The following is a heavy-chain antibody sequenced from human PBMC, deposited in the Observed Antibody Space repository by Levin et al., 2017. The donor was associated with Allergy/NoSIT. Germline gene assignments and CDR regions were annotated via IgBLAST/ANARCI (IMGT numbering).Heavy chain of an antibody. CDR2: ISYDGSNE. J-gene: IGHJ6*01. CDR3: AKVSRGRGSGYYGYYYGMDV. V-gene: IGHV3-30*18. Sequence: AGGSLRLSCAASGFTFSSYGMHWVRQAPGKGLEWVAVISYDGSNEYYADSVKGRFTISRDNSKNTLYLQMNSLRAEDTAVYYCAKVSRGRGSGYYGYYYGMDVWGQGTTVTVSS. D-gene: IGHD3-22*01. CDR1: GFTFSSYG.